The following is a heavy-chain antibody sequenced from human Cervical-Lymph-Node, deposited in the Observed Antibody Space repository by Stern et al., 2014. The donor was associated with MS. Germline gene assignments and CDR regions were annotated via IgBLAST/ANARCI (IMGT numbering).Heavy chain of an antibody. V-gene: IGHV2-5*02. D-gene: IGHD4-11*01. Sequence: QVPLKESGPTLVKPTQTLTLTCTFSGFSLSTVGVGVGWIRQPPGKALEWLALIYLDDDKRYSPSLQSRLSITKDTSKNQVVLTMTNMAPVETATYYCAHRQGDYNNYGIYNWFDPWGQGTLVTVSS. J-gene: IGHJ5*02. CDR2: IYLDDDK. CDR1: GFSLSTVGVG. CDR3: AHRQGDYNNYGIYNWFDP.